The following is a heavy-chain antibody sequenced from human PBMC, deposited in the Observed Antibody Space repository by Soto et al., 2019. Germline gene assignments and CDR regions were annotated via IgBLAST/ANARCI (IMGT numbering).Heavy chain of an antibody. Sequence: QVQLVQSGAEGKKPGASVKVSCKASGGTFSRYAISWVRQAPGQGLEWMGGIIPIFGTANYPQKFQGRVKVTANKSPSKAYMELSSLRSEDTAVYYCARRTYGDYVPALKNYGMDVWGQGTTVTVSS. J-gene: IGHJ6*02. V-gene: IGHV1-69*06. CDR2: IIPIFGTA. CDR1: GGTFSRYA. CDR3: ARRTYGDYVPALKNYGMDV. D-gene: IGHD4-17*01.